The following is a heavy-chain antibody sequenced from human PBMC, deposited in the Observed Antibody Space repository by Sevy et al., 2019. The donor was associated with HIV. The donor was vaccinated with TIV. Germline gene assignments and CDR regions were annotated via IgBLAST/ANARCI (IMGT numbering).Heavy chain of an antibody. CDR2: ISGSGGST. CDR1: GFTFSSYA. CDR3: AKDIGYCSSTSCYRVFDY. V-gene: IGHV3-23*01. J-gene: IGHJ4*02. D-gene: IGHD2-2*01. Sequence: GGSLRLSCAASGFTFSSYAMHWVRQAPGKGLEWVSAISGSGGSTYYADSVKGRFTISRDNSKNTLYLQMNSLRAEDTAVYYCAKDIGYCSSTSCYRVFDYWGQGTLVTVSS.